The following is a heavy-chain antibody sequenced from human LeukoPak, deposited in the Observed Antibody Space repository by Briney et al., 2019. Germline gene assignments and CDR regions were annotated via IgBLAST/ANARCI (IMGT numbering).Heavy chain of an antibody. V-gene: IGHV4-59*01. CDR2: FYNSGRS. CDR3: TRGAGWLIDY. J-gene: IGHJ4*02. CDR1: DDSISDYY. D-gene: IGHD3-16*01. Sequence: SETLSLTCTVSDDSISDYYRGWIRQPPGKGLEWIGYFYNSGRSTYNPSLKSRVTISADTSKNHFSLKLNSVATADTAVYYCTRGAGWLIDYWGQGILVTVSS.